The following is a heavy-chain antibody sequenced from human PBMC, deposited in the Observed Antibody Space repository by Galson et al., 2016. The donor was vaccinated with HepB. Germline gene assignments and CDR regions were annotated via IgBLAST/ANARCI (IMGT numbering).Heavy chain of an antibody. CDR3: AVWLQAHFDH. D-gene: IGHD5-24*01. CDR1: GFAFSNSA. CDR2: ISPGRPNT. Sequence: SLRLSCAASGFAFSNSAMGWIRQVPGKGLEWVSTISPGRPNTHYADSVWRRFTISRDDAKDTVFLHMYSLRGEDTAVYYCAVWLQAHFDHWGQGTFVAVSS. V-gene: IGHV3-23*01. J-gene: IGHJ4*02.